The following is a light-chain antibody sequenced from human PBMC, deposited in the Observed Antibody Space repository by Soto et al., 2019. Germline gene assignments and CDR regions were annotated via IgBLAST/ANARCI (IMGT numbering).Light chain of an antibody. CDR1: QSVSSY. V-gene: IGKV1-39*01. J-gene: IGKJ1*01. Sequence: DIKMTQSPSALSASVGDRATITCRASQSVSSYLAWYQQKPGQAPKLLIYAASKKATGIPSRFSGSGSGTDFTLTISSLQPEDFATYYCQQSYSTRWTFGQGTKVDIK. CDR2: AAS. CDR3: QQSYSTRWT.